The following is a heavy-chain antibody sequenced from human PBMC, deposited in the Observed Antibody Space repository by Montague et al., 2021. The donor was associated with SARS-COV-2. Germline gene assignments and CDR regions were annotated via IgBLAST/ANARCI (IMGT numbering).Heavy chain of an antibody. D-gene: IGHD3-16*01. V-gene: IGHV4-30-2*01. CDR2: IYHSGST. Sequence: TLSLTCAVSGGSISSGGYSWSWIRQPPGKSLEWIGYIYHSGSTYYXPSLKSRVTISVDRSKNQFSLKLSSVTAADTAVYYCAREEGGYGGMDVWGQGTPVTVSS. CDR3: AREEGGYGGMDV. J-gene: IGHJ6*02. CDR1: GGSISSGGYS.